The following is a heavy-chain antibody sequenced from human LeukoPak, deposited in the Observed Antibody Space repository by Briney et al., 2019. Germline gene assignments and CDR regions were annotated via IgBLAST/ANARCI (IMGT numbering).Heavy chain of an antibody. J-gene: IGHJ6*02. V-gene: IGHV6-1*01. CDR3: ARDLRYSGYEGYYGMDV. D-gene: IGHD5-12*01. CDR2: TYLRSKWYN. Sequence: HSQTLSLTCAVSGDSVSSNSAAWNWIRQSPSRGLEWLGRTYLRSKWYNDYAVSVKSRITINPDTSKNQFSLQLNSVTPEDTAVYYCARDLRYSGYEGYYGMDVWGQGTTATDSS. CDR1: GDSVSSNSAA.